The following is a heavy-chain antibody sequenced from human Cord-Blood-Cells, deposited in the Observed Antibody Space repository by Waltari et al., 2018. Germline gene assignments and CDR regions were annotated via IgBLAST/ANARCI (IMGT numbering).Heavy chain of an antibody. CDR2: NSADKGNT. J-gene: IGHJ6*03. Sequence: QVQLVQSGAEVKKPGASVKVSCKASGYTFTSYGISWVRQAPGQGLGGMGWNSADKGNTNNAQNVQGRVTMTTDTPTSTAYMELRSLRSDDTAVYYCARVGSGPPYSSSSASYYYYYMDVWGKGTTVTVSS. CDR1: GYTFTSYG. V-gene: IGHV1-18*04. CDR3: ARVGSGPPYSSSSASYYYYYMDV. D-gene: IGHD6-6*01.